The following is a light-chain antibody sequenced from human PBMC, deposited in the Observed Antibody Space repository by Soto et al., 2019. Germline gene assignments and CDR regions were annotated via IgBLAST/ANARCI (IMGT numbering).Light chain of an antibody. Sequence: AIQMTQSPSSLSASVGDRVTITCRASQAIRNDLGWYQQKPGKAPNLLIFGASNLQAGVPVRFSDSGSGTNFTLTFSNLQPEDFASYYCLQDYTYPSTFGQGTKVDI. CDR1: QAIRND. CDR2: GAS. J-gene: IGKJ1*01. V-gene: IGKV1-6*01. CDR3: LQDYTYPST.